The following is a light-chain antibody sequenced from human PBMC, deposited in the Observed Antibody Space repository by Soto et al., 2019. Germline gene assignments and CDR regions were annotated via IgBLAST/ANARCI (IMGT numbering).Light chain of an antibody. CDR3: QQYNSYPGT. J-gene: IGKJ1*01. V-gene: IGKV1-5*01. Sequence: DIPMTQSPSTLSASVGDRVTITCRASQSISTWLAWYQQKPGKAPKFLIYDASSLESGVPSRFSGSGSGTEFTLTISSLQPDDFATYYCQQYNSYPGTFGQGTKVEIK. CDR2: DAS. CDR1: QSISTW.